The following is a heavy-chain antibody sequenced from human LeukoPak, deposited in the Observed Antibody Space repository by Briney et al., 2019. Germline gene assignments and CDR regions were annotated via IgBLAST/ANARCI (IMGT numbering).Heavy chain of an antibody. D-gene: IGHD5-18*01. CDR3: AKRMIQGPNGMDV. CDR1: GFTFSNYD. Sequence: PGGSLRLSWAAAGFTFSNYDIHWVSQPQSKGLEWVAVISYDGSNKYYADSVKGRFTISRDNSKNTLYLQMNSLRAEDTAVYYCAKRMIQGPNGMDVWGQGTTVTVSS. V-gene: IGHV3-30*18. CDR2: ISYDGSNK. J-gene: IGHJ6*02.